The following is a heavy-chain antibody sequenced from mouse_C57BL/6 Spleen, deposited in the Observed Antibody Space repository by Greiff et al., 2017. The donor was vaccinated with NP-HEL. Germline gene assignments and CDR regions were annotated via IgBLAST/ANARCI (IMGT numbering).Heavy chain of an antibody. CDR3: ARYGNEFAY. J-gene: IGHJ3*01. CDR1: GYTFTDYY. V-gene: IGHV1-26*01. D-gene: IGHD1-1*01. CDR2: INPNNGGT. Sequence: VQLQQSGPELVKPGASVKISCKASGYTFTDYYMNWVKQSHGKSLEWIGDINPNNGGTSYNQKFKGKATLTVDKSSSTAYMELRSLTSEDSAVYYCARYGNEFAYWGQGTLVTVSA.